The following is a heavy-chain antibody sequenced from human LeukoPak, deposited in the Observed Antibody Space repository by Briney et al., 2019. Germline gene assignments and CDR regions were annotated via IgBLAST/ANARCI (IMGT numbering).Heavy chain of an antibody. Sequence: ASVKVSCKASGYTFTSYGISWVRQAPGQGLEWMGWISAYNGNTNYAQKLQGRVTMTTDTSTSTAYMELRSLRSDDTAVYYCARASALAGATPIDYWGQGTLVTVSS. CDR1: GYTFTSYG. CDR3: ARASALAGATPIDY. CDR2: ISAYNGNT. J-gene: IGHJ4*02. D-gene: IGHD1-26*01. V-gene: IGHV1-18*01.